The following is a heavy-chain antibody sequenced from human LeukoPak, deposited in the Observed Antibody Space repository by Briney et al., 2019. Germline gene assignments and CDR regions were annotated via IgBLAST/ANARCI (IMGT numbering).Heavy chain of an antibody. D-gene: IGHD2-2*01. V-gene: IGHV3-33*06. J-gene: IGHJ3*02. CDR1: GFTFSSYG. CDR2: LWYDGSNK. CDR3: AKESGYCSSTSCFAFAFEI. Sequence: TGRSLRLSCAASGFTFSSYGKQWVRQAPGKGLEWVAMLWYDGSNKYYADSVKGRLTISRENSKNTLYLQMNSLRAEDTAVYYCAKESGYCSSTSCFAFAFEIWGQGTMVTVSS.